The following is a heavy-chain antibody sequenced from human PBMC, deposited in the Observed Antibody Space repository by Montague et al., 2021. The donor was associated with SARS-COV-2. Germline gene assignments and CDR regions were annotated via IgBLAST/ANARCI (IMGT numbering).Heavy chain of an antibody. D-gene: IGHD6-13*01. Sequence: SETLSLTCTVSGGSIGSSSYYWGWIRQPPGKGLEWIGSIYYSGSTYYNPSLKSRVTIPVDTSKNQFSLKLSSVTAADTAVYYCARVGRQQLVRLSGMDVWGQGTTVTVSS. CDR3: ARVGRQQLVRLSGMDV. CDR1: GGSIGSSSYY. V-gene: IGHV4-39*07. J-gene: IGHJ6*02. CDR2: IYYSGST.